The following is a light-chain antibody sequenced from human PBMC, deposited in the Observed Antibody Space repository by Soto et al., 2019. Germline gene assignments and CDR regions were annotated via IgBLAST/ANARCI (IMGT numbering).Light chain of an antibody. V-gene: IGKV3-20*01. CDR2: GVS. Sequence: ESVLTQSPGTLSLSPGERATLSCRATQSVTNNYFAWYQQKPGQSPRLLIYGVSSRATDIPDRFSGSGSGTDFTLTISRLEPEDFAVYYCQQYGSSSYTFGQGTKLEIK. J-gene: IGKJ2*01. CDR1: QSVTNNY. CDR3: QQYGSSSYT.